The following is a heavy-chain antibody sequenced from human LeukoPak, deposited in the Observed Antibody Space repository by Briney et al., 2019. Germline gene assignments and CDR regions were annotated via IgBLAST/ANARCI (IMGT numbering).Heavy chain of an antibody. CDR3: ARGSRKRVTYYYYYYMDV. V-gene: IGHV1-8*03. CDR2: MNPNSGNT. Sequence: ASAKVSCKASGYTFTSYDINWVRQATGQGLEWMGWMNPNSGNTGYAQKFQGRVTITRNTSISTAYMELSSLRSEDTAVYYCARGSRKRVTYYYYYYMDVWGKGTTVTVSS. CDR1: GYTFTSYD. J-gene: IGHJ6*03. D-gene: IGHD2-21*02.